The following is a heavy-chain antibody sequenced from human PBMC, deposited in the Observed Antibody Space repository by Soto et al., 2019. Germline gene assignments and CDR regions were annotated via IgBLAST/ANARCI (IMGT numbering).Heavy chain of an antibody. J-gene: IGHJ4*02. V-gene: IGHV3-23*01. Sequence: EVQLLESGGGLVQPGGSLRLSCAASGFTFSSYSMNWVRQAPGKGLEWVATVGGGGENTFYADSVKGRFTISRDDSQNTLYLQMNSPRAEFTAVYFCAKRDSGSWMSPPLINYWGQGTLVTFSS. D-gene: IGHD3-10*01. CDR1: GFTFSSYS. CDR2: VGGGGENT. CDR3: AKRDSGSWMSPPLINY.